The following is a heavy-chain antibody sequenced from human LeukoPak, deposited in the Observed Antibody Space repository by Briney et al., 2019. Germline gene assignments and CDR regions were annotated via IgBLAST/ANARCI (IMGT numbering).Heavy chain of an antibody. CDR3: ARDSAGNDY. V-gene: IGHV3-7*01. D-gene: IGHD6-13*01. CDR2: IKQDGSEK. J-gene: IGHJ4*02. CDR1: GFTFSTYW. Sequence: GGSLRLSCAASGFTFSTYWMSWVRQAPGKGLEWVANIKQDGSEKYYVDSVKGRFTISRDNAKNSLYLQMNSLRAEDTAMFYCARDSAGNDYWGQGTLVTVSS.